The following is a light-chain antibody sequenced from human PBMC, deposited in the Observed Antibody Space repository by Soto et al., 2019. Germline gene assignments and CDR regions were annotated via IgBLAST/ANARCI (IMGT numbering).Light chain of an antibody. V-gene: IGKV4-1*01. J-gene: IGKJ1*01. CDR1: QSVLYSPNNKNY. CDR2: WAP. Sequence: DIVMTQSPDSLAVSLGERATINCKSSQSVLYSPNNKNYLAWYQQKPGQPPKLLVYWAPTRESGVPDRFSGSGSGTDFPLTISSLQAEDAAVYYCHQYHSAPHTFGQGTKVEIK. CDR3: HQYHSAPHT.